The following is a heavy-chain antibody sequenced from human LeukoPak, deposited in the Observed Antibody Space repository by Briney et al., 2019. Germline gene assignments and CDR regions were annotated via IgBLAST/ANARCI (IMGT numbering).Heavy chain of an antibody. J-gene: IGHJ4*02. D-gene: IGHD2-15*01. CDR2: IYPGDSDT. Sequence: GGSLKISCWGSGYSFNTYWIGWVRPMPGKGLEWMGIIYPGDSDTRYSPSFQGQVTISVDKSISTAYLQWSSLKTSDTAIHYCARARSCSAGTCYPDYWGQGTLVTVSS. V-gene: IGHV5-51*01. CDR3: ARARSCSAGTCYPDY. CDR1: GYSFNTYW.